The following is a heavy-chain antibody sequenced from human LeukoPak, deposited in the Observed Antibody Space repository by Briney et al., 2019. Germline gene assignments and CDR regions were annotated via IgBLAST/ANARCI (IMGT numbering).Heavy chain of an antibody. V-gene: IGHV4-59*01. D-gene: IGHD2-21*02. CDR2: VSYSGST. Sequence: SETLSLTCTVSGGSISSYYWSWIRQPPGEGLEWIGYVSYSGSTNYNPSLKSRVTISVDTSKSQFSLKLSSVSAADTAVYYCATDRGYCGGVCYSNHWYFDLWGLCTLVTVSS. J-gene: IGHJ2*01. CDR1: GGSISSYY. CDR3: ATDRGYCGGVCYSNHWYFDL.